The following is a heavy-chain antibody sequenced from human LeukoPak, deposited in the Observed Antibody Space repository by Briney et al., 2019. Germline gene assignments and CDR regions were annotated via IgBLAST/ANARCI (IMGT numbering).Heavy chain of an antibody. J-gene: IGHJ4*02. Sequence: GESLKISRKGSGYSFTSYWIGWVRQMPGKGLEWMGIIYPGDSDTRYSPSFQGQVTISADKSISTAYLQWSSLKASDTAMYYCARLKKPDGSGSYSQYWGQGTLVTVSS. V-gene: IGHV5-51*01. CDR3: ARLKKPDGSGSYSQY. D-gene: IGHD3-10*01. CDR2: IYPGDSDT. CDR1: GYSFTSYW.